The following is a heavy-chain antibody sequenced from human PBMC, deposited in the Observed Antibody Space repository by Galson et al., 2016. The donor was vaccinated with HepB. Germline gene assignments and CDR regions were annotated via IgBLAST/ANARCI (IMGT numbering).Heavy chain of an antibody. CDR2: ISSSSSTI. V-gene: IGHV3-48*01. CDR3: AKVATPNRNYENWFDS. Sequence: SLRLSCAASGFTFSSYSMNWVRQAPGKGLEWVSYISSSSSTIYYADSVKGRFTTSRDNAKNSLYLQMNSLRAEDTAVYYCAKVATPNRNYENWFDSWGQGTLVTVSS. CDR1: GFTFSSYS. J-gene: IGHJ5*01. D-gene: IGHD4-11*01.